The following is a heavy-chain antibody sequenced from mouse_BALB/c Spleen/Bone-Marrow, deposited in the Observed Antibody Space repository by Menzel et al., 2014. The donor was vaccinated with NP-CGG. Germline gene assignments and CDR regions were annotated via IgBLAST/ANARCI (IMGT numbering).Heavy chain of an antibody. CDR3: AMHRQGNDVSYYAMDY. CDR1: GFTFSTHG. J-gene: IGHJ4*01. Sequence: VKLMESGGDLVIPGGSLKLSCAASGFTFSTHGMYWVRQTPDKRLEWVATISTGGSYIYYPDSVKGRFTISRDNSKNTLYLQMSSLKSEDTAIYYCAMHRQGNDVSYYAMDYWGLGPAVTVSS. D-gene: IGHD2-1*01. CDR2: ISTGGSYI. V-gene: IGHV5-6*02.